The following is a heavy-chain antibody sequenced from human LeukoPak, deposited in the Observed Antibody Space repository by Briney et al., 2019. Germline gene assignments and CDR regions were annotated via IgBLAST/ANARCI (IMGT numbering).Heavy chain of an antibody. J-gene: IGHJ5*02. Sequence: GASVKVSCKASGYTFTGYYMHWVRQAPGQGLEWMGWINPNSGGTNYAQKFQGRVTMTRGTSISTAYMELSRLRSDDTAVYYCARTRITMVRGVISPNWFDPWGQGTLVTVSS. CDR1: GYTFTGYY. CDR3: ARTRITMVRGVISPNWFDP. CDR2: INPNSGGT. D-gene: IGHD3-10*01. V-gene: IGHV1-2*02.